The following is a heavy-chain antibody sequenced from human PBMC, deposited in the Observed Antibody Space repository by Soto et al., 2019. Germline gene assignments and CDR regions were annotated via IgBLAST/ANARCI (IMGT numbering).Heavy chain of an antibody. CDR3: ASGIGYGDSYFDY. V-gene: IGHV1-18*01. CDR1: GYTFTNYA. D-gene: IGHD4-17*01. Sequence: QLVQSGAEVKKPGASVKVSCKASGYTFTNYAISWVRQAPGQGLEWMGWVSAYNGNTDYAQKFQGRVTMTTDTSTRTAYMELRSLRSDDSAVYYCASGIGYGDSYFDYWGQGTLVIVSS. J-gene: IGHJ4*02. CDR2: VSAYNGNT.